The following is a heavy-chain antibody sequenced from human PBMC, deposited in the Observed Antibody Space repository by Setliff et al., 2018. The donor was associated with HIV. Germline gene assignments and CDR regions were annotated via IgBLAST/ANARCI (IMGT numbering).Heavy chain of an antibody. CDR2: IVPRDAIT. CDR3: ARDQGAFFECFDY. CDR1: GATFANFA. J-gene: IGHJ4*02. D-gene: IGHD3-16*01. Sequence: GASVKVSCKAPGATFANFALNWVRQAPGQGPEWMGGIVPRDAITKYAPKFQGRLTITADKSTNTVYMELSSLRSDDTAVYSCARDQGAFFECFDYWGQGSLVTVSS. V-gene: IGHV1-69*10.